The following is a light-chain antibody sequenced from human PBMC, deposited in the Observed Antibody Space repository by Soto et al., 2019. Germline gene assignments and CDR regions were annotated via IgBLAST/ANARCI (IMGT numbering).Light chain of an antibody. CDR2: EIT. CDR1: SSDVGRYNY. Sequence: QSALTQPPSASGSPGQSVAISCTGTSSDVGRYNYVSWYQQHPGKAPRLIIYEITKRPSGVPDRFSGSKSGNTASLIVSVLQAEDEADYSCSSYAGSVPAFGGGTKLTVL. J-gene: IGLJ2*01. CDR3: SSYAGSVPA. V-gene: IGLV2-8*01.